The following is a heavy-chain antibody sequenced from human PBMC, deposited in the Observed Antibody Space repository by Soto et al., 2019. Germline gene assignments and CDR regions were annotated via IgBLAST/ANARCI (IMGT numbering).Heavy chain of an antibody. V-gene: IGHV1-8*01. CDR2: MNPNSGNT. J-gene: IGHJ6*03. Sequence: ASVKVSCKASGYTFTSYDINWVRQATGQGLEWMGWMNPNSGNTGYAQKFQGGVTMTRNTSISTAYMELSSLRSEDTAVYYCARGPRRTSRYYYMDVWGKGTTVTVSS. CDR1: GYTFTSYD. CDR3: ARGPRRTSRYYYMDV.